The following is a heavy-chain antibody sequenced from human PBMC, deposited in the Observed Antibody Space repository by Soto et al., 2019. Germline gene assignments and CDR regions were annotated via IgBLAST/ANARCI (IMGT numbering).Heavy chain of an antibody. CDR1: GGSLINYY. Sequence: PSETLSLTCTVSGGSLINYYWSWIRQPPGRGLEWIGYIYYAGSTTYNPSHKSRVTISLDTSKNQFSLKLSSVTAADTAVYYCAREYYYDSNGYYKYYFHYWGQGTLVTVSS. CDR2: IYYAGST. J-gene: IGHJ4*02. V-gene: IGHV4-59*01. D-gene: IGHD3-22*01. CDR3: AREYYYDSNGYYKYYFHY.